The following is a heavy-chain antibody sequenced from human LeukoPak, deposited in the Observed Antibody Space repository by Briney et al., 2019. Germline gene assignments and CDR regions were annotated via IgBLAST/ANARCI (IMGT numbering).Heavy chain of an antibody. J-gene: IGHJ4*02. Sequence: SETLSLTCAVYGGSFSGYYWSWIRQPPGKGLEWIGEINHSGSTNHNPSLKSRVTISVDTSKNQFSLKLSSVTAADTAVYYCARSYRISYYDSSGYYYWGQGTLVTVSS. CDR3: ARSYRISYYDSSGYYY. CDR2: INHSGST. CDR1: GGSFSGYY. D-gene: IGHD3-22*01. V-gene: IGHV4-34*01.